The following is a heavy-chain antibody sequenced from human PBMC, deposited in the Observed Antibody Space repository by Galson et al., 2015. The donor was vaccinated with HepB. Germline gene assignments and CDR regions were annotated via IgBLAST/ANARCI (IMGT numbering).Heavy chain of an antibody. V-gene: IGHV1-69*13. D-gene: IGHD7-27*01. CDR2: IIPIFDTP. CDR1: GGTFNKYD. CDR3: TRAPYPNWGFI. Sequence: SVKVSCKASGGTFNKYDISWVRQVPGQGLEWMGGIIPIFDTPNYAQKFRGRVTITADDSTSTAYMELSSLRSDDTAVYYCTRAPYPNWGFIWGQGTLVTVSS. J-gene: IGHJ1*01.